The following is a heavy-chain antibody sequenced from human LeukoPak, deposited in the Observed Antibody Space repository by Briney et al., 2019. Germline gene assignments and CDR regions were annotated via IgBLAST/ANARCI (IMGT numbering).Heavy chain of an antibody. CDR3: ARGQVPAARGYNWFDP. CDR1: GWSFNDYY. D-gene: IGHD2-2*01. CDR2: INARGDT. J-gene: IGHJ5*02. Sequence: SSETLSLTCAVSGWSFNDYYWNWIRQPPGKGLEWIGEINARGDTNYNPPLKSRVTISVDTSKKQFSLRLTSMIAADTALYYCARGQVPAARGYNWFDPWGQGTLVTVSS. V-gene: IGHV4-34*01.